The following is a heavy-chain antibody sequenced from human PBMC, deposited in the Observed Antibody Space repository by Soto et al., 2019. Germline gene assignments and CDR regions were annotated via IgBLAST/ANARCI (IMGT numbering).Heavy chain of an antibody. D-gene: IGHD6-13*01. CDR1: GFTFDDYA. CDR2: SSWNSGSI. Sequence: EVQLVESGGGLVQPGRSLRLSCAASGFTFDDYAMHWVRQAPGKGLEWVSGSSWNSGSIGYADSVKGRFTISRDNAKNSLYLQMNSLRAEDTALYYCAKDMRSSHYYYYYGMDVWGQGTTVTVSS. J-gene: IGHJ6*02. CDR3: AKDMRSSHYYYYYGMDV. V-gene: IGHV3-9*01.